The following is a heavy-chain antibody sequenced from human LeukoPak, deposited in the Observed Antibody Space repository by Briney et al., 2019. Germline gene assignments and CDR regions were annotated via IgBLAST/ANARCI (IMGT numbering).Heavy chain of an antibody. CDR3: AKDYYPHLTIPNSFAGEY. Sequence: GGSLRHSCTASRFTFSNYGIHWVRRAPGKGLEWVAVIWSDGRSADSVKGRFTISRDNSKNTVHLQMTGLRVEDTAVYYCAKDYYPHLTIPNSFAGEYWGQGTLVTVSS. D-gene: IGHD2/OR15-2a*01. V-gene: IGHV3-33*03. J-gene: IGHJ4*02. CDR1: RFTFSNYG. CDR2: IWSDGR.